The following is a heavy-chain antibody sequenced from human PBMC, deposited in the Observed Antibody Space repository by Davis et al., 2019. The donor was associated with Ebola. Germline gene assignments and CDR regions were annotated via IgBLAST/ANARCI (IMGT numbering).Heavy chain of an antibody. CDR1: GGSISSYY. V-gene: IGHV4-59*01. CDR3: ASGSNDGSDY. Sequence: SETLSLICTVSGGSISSYYWSWIRQPPGKGLEWIGYIYYSGSTNYNPSLKSRVTISVDTSKNQFSLKLSSVTAADTAVYYCASGSNDGSDYWGQGTLVTVSS. J-gene: IGHJ4*02. CDR2: IYYSGST. D-gene: IGHD1-1*01.